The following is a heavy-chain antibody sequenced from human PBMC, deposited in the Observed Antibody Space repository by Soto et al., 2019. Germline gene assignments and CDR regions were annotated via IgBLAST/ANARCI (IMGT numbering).Heavy chain of an antibody. D-gene: IGHD6-13*01. CDR3: ARARIAAAACWFDP. CDR2: IYYSGST. CDR1: GGSISSYY. J-gene: IGHJ5*02. V-gene: IGHV4-59*01. Sequence: SETLSLTCTVSGGSISSYYWSWIRQPPGKGLEWIGYIYYSGSTNYNPSLKSRVTISVDTSKNQFSLKLSSVTAADTAVYYCARARIAAAACWFDPWGQGTLVTVSS.